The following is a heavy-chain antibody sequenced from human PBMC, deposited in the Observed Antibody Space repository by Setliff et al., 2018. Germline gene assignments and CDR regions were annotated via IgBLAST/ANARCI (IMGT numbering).Heavy chain of an antibody. CDR3: AAVGIDAGGGWFDP. V-gene: IGHV4-59*01. CDR1: GGFIRDYY. D-gene: IGHD1-26*01. CDR2: IYYRGTT. J-gene: IGHJ5*02. Sequence: KASETLSLTCTVSGGFIRDYYWNWIRQSPGKGLEWIGYIYYRGTTNYNSSLKSRVTISIDMSKNQFSLKLSSATAADTAVYFCAAVGIDAGGGWFDPWGHGIPGTSPQ.